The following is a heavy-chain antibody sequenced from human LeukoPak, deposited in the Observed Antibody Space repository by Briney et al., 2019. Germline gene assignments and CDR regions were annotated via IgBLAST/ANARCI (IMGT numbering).Heavy chain of an antibody. Sequence: ASVKVSCKASGYTFTSYGISWVRQAPRQGLEWMGWISAYNGNTNYAQKLQGRVTMTTDTSTSTAYMELRSLRSDDTAVYYCASLMVYGSGSPRDYYFDYWGQGTLVTVSS. J-gene: IGHJ4*02. CDR1: GYTFTSYG. CDR3: ASLMVYGSGSPRDYYFDY. D-gene: IGHD3-10*01. CDR2: ISAYNGNT. V-gene: IGHV1-18*01.